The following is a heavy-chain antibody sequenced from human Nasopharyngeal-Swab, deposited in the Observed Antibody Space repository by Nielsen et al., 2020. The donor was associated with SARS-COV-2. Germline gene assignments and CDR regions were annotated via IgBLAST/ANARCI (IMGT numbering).Heavy chain of an antibody. CDR1: GGSISSYY. D-gene: IGHD2-2*01. J-gene: IGHJ6*03. CDR2: IHTSGST. Sequence: GSLRLSCIVSGGSISSYYWSWIRQPAGKGLEWIGRIHTSGSTNNNPSLEGRVTMSVDTSKNQFSLKLTSVTAADTAVYYCAKSECSSTSCYVDYYYYYMDVWGKGTTVTVSS. CDR3: AKSECSSTSCYVDYYYYYMDV. V-gene: IGHV4-4*07.